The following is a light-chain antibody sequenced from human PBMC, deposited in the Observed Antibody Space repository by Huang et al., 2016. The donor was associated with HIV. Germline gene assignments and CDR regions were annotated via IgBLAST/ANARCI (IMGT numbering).Light chain of an antibody. J-gene: IGKJ2*03. Sequence: EIVLTQSPGTLSLSPEERATLSCRASQSVSSSYLAWYQQKPGQAPRLLIYGASSRATGIPDRFSGSGSRTDFTLTISRLEPEDFAVYYCQQYGSSPGSFGQGTKLEIK. CDR2: GAS. V-gene: IGKV3-20*01. CDR1: QSVSSSY. CDR3: QQYGSSPGS.